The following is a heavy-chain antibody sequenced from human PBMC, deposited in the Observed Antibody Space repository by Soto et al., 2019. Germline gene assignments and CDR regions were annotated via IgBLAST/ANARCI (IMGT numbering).Heavy chain of an antibody. J-gene: IGHJ4*02. V-gene: IGHV3-23*01. Sequence: EVQLLESGGGLVQPGGSLRLSCAASGFTFSSYAMSWVRQAPGKGLEWVSAISGSGGSTYYADSVKGRFTISRDNSKNTLSLQLNSLRAEDTAVYYCAKAGYYYDSSGYYYHFDYWGQGTLVTVSS. CDR3: AKAGYYYDSSGYYYHFDY. CDR1: GFTFSSYA. CDR2: ISGSGGST. D-gene: IGHD3-22*01.